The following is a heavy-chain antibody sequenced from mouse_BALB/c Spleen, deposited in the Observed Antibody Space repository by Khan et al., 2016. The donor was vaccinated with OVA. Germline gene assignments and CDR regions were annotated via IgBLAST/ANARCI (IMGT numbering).Heavy chain of an antibody. CDR3: ARGDYSSIAY. Sequence: VQLKESGTVLARPGASVKMSCKASGYSFTSYLIHWIKQRPGQGLEWIGDIYPGNGDTTYNQKFKDKAKLTAGTSANTAYMELSSLTNEDSAVYYCARGDYSSIAYWGKGTLVTVSA. J-gene: IGHJ3*01. CDR1: GYSFTSYL. D-gene: IGHD2-12*01. V-gene: IGHV1-5*01. CDR2: IYPGNGDT.